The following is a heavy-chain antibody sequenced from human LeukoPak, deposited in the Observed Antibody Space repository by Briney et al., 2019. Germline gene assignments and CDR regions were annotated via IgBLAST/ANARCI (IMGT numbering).Heavy chain of an antibody. CDR1: GFTFSSYE. J-gene: IGHJ6*03. CDR3: AKHPGDFTGIVNYYYMDV. CDR2: ISSSGSTI. V-gene: IGHV3-48*03. Sequence: GGSLRLSCAASGFTFSSYEMNWVRQAPGKGLEWVSYISSSGSTIYYADSVKGRFTISRDNAKNSLYLQMNSLRAEDTAVYYCAKHPGDFTGIVNYYYMDVWGKGTTVTVSS. D-gene: IGHD1-26*01.